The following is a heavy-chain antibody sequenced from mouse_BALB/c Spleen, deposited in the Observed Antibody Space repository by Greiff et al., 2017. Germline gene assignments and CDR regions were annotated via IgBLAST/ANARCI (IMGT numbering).Heavy chain of an antibody. CDR1: GFTFSSYA. V-gene: IGHV5-17*02. Sequence: EVQVVESGGGLVKPGGSLKLSCAASGFTFSSYAMSWVRQTPEKGLEWVAYISSGSSTIYYADTVKGRFTISRDNPKNTLFLQMTSLRSEDTAMYYCARRTPGDYYAMDYWGQGTSVTVSS. CDR3: ARRTPGDYYAMDY. J-gene: IGHJ4*01. D-gene: IGHD4-1*01. CDR2: ISSGSSTI.